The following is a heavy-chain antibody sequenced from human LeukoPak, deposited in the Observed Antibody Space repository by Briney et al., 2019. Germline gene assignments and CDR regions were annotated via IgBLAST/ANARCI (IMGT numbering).Heavy chain of an antibody. Sequence: SETLSLTCAVYGGSFSGYYWSWIRQPPGKGLEWIGEINHSGSTNYNPSLKSRVTISVDTSKNQFSLKLSSVTVADTAVYYCARAPHGATFDYWGQGTLVTVSS. CDR1: GGSFSGYY. J-gene: IGHJ4*02. V-gene: IGHV4-34*01. CDR2: INHSGST. D-gene: IGHD1-26*01. CDR3: ARAPHGATFDY.